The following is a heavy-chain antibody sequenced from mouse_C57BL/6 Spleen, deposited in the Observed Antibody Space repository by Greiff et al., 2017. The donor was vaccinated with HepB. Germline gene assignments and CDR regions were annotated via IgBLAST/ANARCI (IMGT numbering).Heavy chain of an antibody. V-gene: IGHV1-54*01. J-gene: IGHJ2*01. CDR2: INPGSGGT. Sequence: QVQLQQSGAELVRPGTSVKVSCKASGYAFTNYLIEWVKQRPGQGLEWIGVINPGSGGTNYNEKFKGKATLTADKSSSTAYMQLSSLTSEDSAVYFCARSGGNYGGFDYWGQGTTLTVSS. CDR3: ARSGGNYGGFDY. D-gene: IGHD2-1*01. CDR1: GYAFTNYL.